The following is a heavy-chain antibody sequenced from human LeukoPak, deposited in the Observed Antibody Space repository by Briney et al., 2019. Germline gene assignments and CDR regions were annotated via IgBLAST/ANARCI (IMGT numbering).Heavy chain of an antibody. CDR2: IYSGGST. CDR3: TASGYFGFSFGY. CDR1: GFTVSSNY. V-gene: IGHV3-53*01. D-gene: IGHD3-3*01. Sequence: GGSLRLSCAASGFTVSSNYMSWVRQAPGKGLEWVSVIYSGGSTYYADSVKGRFTISRDNSKNTLYLQMNSLRAEDTAVYYCTASGYFGFSFGYWGQGTLVNVSS. J-gene: IGHJ4*02.